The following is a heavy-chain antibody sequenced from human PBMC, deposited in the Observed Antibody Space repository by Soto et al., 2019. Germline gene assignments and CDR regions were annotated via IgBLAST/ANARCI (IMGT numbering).Heavy chain of an antibody. D-gene: IGHD5-12*01. CDR2: VSYDGNNK. CDR3: AKDLSNIGAALDY. J-gene: IGHJ4*02. CDR1: GFIFGSLG. Sequence: ESGGGVVQPGRSLRLSCEASGFIFGSLGMHWVRQAPGKGLEWVALVSYDGNNKYYADSVKGRFTISRDNSKNTLSLQMNSLRAEDTAVYYCAKDLSNIGAALDYWGQGTLVTVSS. V-gene: IGHV3-30*18.